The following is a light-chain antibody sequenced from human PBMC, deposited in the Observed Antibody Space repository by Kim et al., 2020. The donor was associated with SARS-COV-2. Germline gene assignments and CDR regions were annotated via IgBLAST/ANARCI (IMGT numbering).Light chain of an antibody. Sequence: QAVVTQEPSLTVSPGGTVTLTCGSSTGPVTSSHYPYWFQQKPGQAPRTLIYDTSNKHSWTPARFSGSLLGGKAALTLSGAQPEDEAEYYCLLSYKGARPRVFGGGTQLTVL. CDR3: LLSYKGARPRV. J-gene: IGLJ2*01. CDR2: DTS. CDR1: TGPVTSSHY. V-gene: IGLV7-46*01.